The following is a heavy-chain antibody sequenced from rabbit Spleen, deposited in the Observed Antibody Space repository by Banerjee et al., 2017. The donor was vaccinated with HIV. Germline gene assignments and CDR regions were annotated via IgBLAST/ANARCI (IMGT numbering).Heavy chain of an antibody. CDR2: LDPIFGRT. CDR3: ARDGTGGSYFAL. CDR1: GFDFSSYG. D-gene: IGHD8-1*01. V-gene: IGHV1S47*01. J-gene: IGHJ4*01. Sequence: QEQLVESGGGLVQPGGSLKLSCKASGFDFSSYGVSWVRHAPGKGLDWLGYLDPIFGRTYYASWVNGRFTISIENAQNTVCLQMTSLTDADTATYLGARDGTGGSYFALWGPGTRVT.